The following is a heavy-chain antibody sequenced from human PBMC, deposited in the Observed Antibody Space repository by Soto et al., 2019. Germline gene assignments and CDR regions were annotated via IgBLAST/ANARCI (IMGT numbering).Heavy chain of an antibody. CDR1: GFTFSSYA. D-gene: IGHD2-15*01. V-gene: IGHV3-30-3*01. CDR3: ARDFGSDIVVVVAATGPDY. Sequence: RLSCAASGFTFSSYAMHWVRQAPGKGLEWVAVISYDGSNKYYADSVKGRFTISRDNSKNTLYLQMNSLRAEDTAVYYCARDFGSDIVVVVAATGPDYWGQGTLVTVSS. J-gene: IGHJ4*02. CDR2: ISYDGSNK.